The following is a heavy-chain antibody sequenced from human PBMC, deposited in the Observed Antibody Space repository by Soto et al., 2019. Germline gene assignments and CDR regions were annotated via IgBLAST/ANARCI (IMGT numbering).Heavy chain of an antibody. CDR1: GGSISSYY. CDR3: ARAGAATLSDY. V-gene: IGHV4-59*01. D-gene: IGHD2-15*01. CDR2: IYYSGSA. J-gene: IGHJ4*02. Sequence: QVQLQESGPGLVKPSETLSLTCTVSGGSISSYYCSWIRQPPGKGLEWIGYIYYSGSANYNPSLKSRVTISLDPSKNQFSLKLSSVTAADTAVYYCARAGAATLSDYWGQGTLVTVSS.